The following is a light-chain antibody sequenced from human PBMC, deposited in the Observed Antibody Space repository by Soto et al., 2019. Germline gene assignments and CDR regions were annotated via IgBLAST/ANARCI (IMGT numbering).Light chain of an antibody. J-gene: IGKJ2*01. CDR1: QTIFSW. Sequence: IQMTQSPSTLSASVGDRVSITCRASQTIFSWLAWYQQKPGKAPKLVIYKASSLESGVPSRYSGSGSGTEFTLTISGLQPEDFAMYFCQQASRFPYTFGQGTRLELK. CDR2: KAS. CDR3: QQASRFPYT. V-gene: IGKV1-5*03.